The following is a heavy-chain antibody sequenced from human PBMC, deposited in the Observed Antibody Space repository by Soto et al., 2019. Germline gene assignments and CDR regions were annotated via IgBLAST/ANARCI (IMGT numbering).Heavy chain of an antibody. V-gene: IGHV3-30*18. CDR3: AKGLINSSTGGY. J-gene: IGHJ4*02. CDR2: ISYDGSNK. CDR1: GFTFSSYG. D-gene: IGHD6-13*01. Sequence: LRLSCTASGFTFSSYGMHWVRQAPGKGLEWVAVISYDGSNKYYADSVKGRFTISRDNSKNTLYLQMNSLRAEDTAVYYCAKGLINSSTGGYWGQGTLVTVSS.